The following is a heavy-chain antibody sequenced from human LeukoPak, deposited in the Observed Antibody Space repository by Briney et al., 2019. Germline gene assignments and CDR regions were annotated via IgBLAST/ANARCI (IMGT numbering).Heavy chain of an antibody. CDR3: TKWSGFGDD. J-gene: IGHJ4*02. D-gene: IGHD3-10*01. CDR2: ISGSGDST. V-gene: IGHV3-23*01. CDR1: GFTFSSNS. Sequence: GGSLRLSCAASGFTFSSNSMTWVRRTPGKGLEWGSGISGSGDSTFYADSVKGRFTISRDNSRNTLYLQMSSLRPEDTAVYYCTKWSGFGDDWGQGTLVTVSS.